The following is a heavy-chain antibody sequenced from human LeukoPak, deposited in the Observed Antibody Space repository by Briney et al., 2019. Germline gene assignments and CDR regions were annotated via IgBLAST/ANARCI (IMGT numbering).Heavy chain of an antibody. CDR3: ARDNEYSSSPTDYYYYYYMDV. CDR1: GGSISSYY. J-gene: IGHJ6*03. D-gene: IGHD6-6*01. Sequence: PSETLSLTCTVSGGSISSYYWSWIRQPAGKGLEWIGRIYTSGSTNYNPSLKSRVTMSVDTSKNQFSLKLSSVTAADTAVYYCARDNEYSSSPTDYYYYYYMDVWGKGTTVTVSS. CDR2: IYTSGST. V-gene: IGHV4-4*07.